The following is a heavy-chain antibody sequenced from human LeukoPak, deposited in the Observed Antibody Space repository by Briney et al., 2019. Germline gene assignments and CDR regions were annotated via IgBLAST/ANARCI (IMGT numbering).Heavy chain of an antibody. J-gene: IGHJ3*02. CDR2: IKQDGSGK. CDR3: ARVMTRRKGIVVVVAATGAFDI. Sequence: GGSLRLSCAASGFTFSSYWMSWVRQAPGKGLEWVANIKQDGSGKYYVDSVKGRFTISRDNAKNSLYLQMNSLRAEDTAVYYCARVMTRRKGIVVVVAATGAFDIWGQGTMVTVSS. D-gene: IGHD2-15*01. V-gene: IGHV3-7*04. CDR1: GFTFSSYW.